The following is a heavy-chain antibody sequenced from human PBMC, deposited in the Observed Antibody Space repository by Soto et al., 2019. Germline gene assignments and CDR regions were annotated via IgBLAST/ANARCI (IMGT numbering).Heavy chain of an antibody. CDR2: INPNLGNT. CDR3: ARTLPTTVLGFDY. Sequence: QVQLVQSGAEMKRPGASVKVSCKASGYTFTNTFIHWGRQAPGQRPEWLGWINPNLGNTHYSRKFQGRVTLTRDTSVTTVYMELAGLESDDSPFYFCARTLPTTVLGFDYWAQGTLVTVSS. J-gene: IGHJ4*02. V-gene: IGHV1-2*02. CDR1: GYTFTNTF. D-gene: IGHD1-1*01.